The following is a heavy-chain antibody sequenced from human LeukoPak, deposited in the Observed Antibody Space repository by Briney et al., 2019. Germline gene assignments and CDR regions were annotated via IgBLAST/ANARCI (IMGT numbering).Heavy chain of an antibody. Sequence: ASVKVSCKVYGYTLTELSMHWVRQAPGKGLEWMGGFDPEDGETIYAQKFQGRVTMTEDTSTDTAYMELSSLRSEDTAVYYCATVYSSGSYSYGDNYFDYWGQGTLVTVSS. J-gene: IGHJ4*02. D-gene: IGHD4-17*01. CDR3: ATVYSSGSYSYGDNYFDY. CDR2: FDPEDGET. V-gene: IGHV1-24*01. CDR1: GYTLTELS.